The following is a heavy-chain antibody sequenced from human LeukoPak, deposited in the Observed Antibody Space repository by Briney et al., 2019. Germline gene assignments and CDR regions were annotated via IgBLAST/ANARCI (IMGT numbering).Heavy chain of an antibody. D-gene: IGHD4-23*01. CDR3: ARVDYGVNLTPLFDY. CDR2: ISGSGGST. Sequence: GGSLRLSCAASGFTFSGYAMSWVRQAPGKGLEWVSLISGSGGSTYYADSVKGRFTISRDNSKNTLYLQMNSLRAEDTAVYYCARVDYGVNLTPLFDYWGQGTLVTVSS. J-gene: IGHJ4*02. CDR1: GFTFSGYA. V-gene: IGHV3-23*01.